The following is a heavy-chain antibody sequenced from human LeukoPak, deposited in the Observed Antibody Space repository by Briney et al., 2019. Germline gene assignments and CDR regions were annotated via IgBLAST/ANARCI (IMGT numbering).Heavy chain of an antibody. D-gene: IGHD3-3*01. Sequence: GGSLRLSCAVAGFTFSSYWMSWVRQAPGKGLEWVANIKQDGSVKYYVDTVKGRFTISRDNSKNSLYLQMNSLRAEDTAVYYCARVGYDFWSGHTPFDYWGQGTLVTVSS. V-gene: IGHV3-7*01. CDR1: GFTFSSYW. CDR2: IKQDGSVK. CDR3: ARVGYDFWSGHTPFDY. J-gene: IGHJ4*02.